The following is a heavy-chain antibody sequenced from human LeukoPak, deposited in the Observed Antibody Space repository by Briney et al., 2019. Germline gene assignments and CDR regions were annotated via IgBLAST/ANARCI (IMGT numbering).Heavy chain of an antibody. CDR2: IIPIFGTA. J-gene: IGHJ6*02. CDR1: GGTFSNYA. V-gene: IGHV1-69*13. Sequence: SVKVSCKASGGTFSNYAISWVRQAPGQGLEWMGGIIPIFGTANYAQKFQGRVTITADESTSTAYMELSSLRSEDTAVYYCAREECSTSCHTYYGMDVWGQGTTVTVSS. D-gene: IGHD2-2*02. CDR3: AREECSTSCHTYYGMDV.